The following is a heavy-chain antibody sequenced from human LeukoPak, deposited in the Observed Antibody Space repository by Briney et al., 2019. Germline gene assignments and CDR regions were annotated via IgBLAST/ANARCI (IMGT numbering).Heavy chain of an antibody. J-gene: IGHJ4*02. CDR2: INGNTGGT. V-gene: IGHV1-2*02. D-gene: IGHD2-21*01. CDR1: GYTFTAYY. CDR3: ARVAYCGANCYYYFDY. Sequence: ASVTVSCKASGYTFTAYYMHWVRQAPGQRLEWMGWINGNTGGTNYAQKFQGRVTLTRDTSITTAYMELSSLRSDDTAVYYCARVAYCGANCYYYFDYWGQGTLVTVSS.